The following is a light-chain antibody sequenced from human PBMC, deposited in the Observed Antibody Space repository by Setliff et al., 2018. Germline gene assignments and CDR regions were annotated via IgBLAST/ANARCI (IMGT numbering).Light chain of an antibody. V-gene: IGLV2-8*01. CDR2: EVS. Sequence: QSALPQPPSASGSPGQSVTISCTGASSDFGSYKYVSWYQQHPGKAPKLMIYEVSKRPSGVPDRFSGSKSGNTASLTVSGLQAEDEADYYCSSYEGSNNYVFGTGTKGTVL. CDR3: SSYEGSNNYV. J-gene: IGLJ1*01. CDR1: SSDFGSYKY.